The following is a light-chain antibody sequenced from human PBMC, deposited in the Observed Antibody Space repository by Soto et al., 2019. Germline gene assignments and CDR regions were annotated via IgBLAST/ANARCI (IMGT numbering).Light chain of an antibody. CDR3: QQYNMWPLT. V-gene: IGKV3-15*01. CDR1: QSVSSN. Sequence: EVWMTQSPATLSLSPGERATLSCWASQSVSSNLAWYQQKPGQAPRLLIYGASTRATGIPARLSGSGYGTELAITISSMQSEDFEVYYCQQYNMWPLTFGPGTKVDIK. J-gene: IGKJ3*01. CDR2: GAS.